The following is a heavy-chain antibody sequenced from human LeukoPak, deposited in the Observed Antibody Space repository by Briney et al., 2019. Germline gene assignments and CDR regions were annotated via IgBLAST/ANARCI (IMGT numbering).Heavy chain of an antibody. J-gene: IGHJ6*03. CDR2: IKEDGSEK. D-gene: IGHD2-15*01. CDR1: GFILSSYW. V-gene: IGHV3-7*01. CDR3: ARDVIARNYYYYMDV. Sequence: GGSLRPSCAASGFILSSYWMSWVRQAPGKGLEWVANIKEDGSEKDYVDSVKGRFTISRDNAKNSLYLQMNSLRAEDTAVYYCARDVIARNYYYYMDVWGKGTTVTVSS.